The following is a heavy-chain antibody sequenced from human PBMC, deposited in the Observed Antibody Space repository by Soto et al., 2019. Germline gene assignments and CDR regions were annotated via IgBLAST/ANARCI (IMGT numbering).Heavy chain of an antibody. CDR2: IYYSGST. D-gene: IGHD3-9*01. CDR1: GGSISSGGYY. J-gene: IGHJ4*02. Sequence: QVQLQESGPGLVKPSQTLSLTCTVSGGSISSGGYYWSWIRQHPGKGLEWIGYIYYSGSTYYNPSLKXRXTXSXXTSKNQFSLKLSSVTAADTAVYYCARGYDILTFDYWGQGTLVTVSS. V-gene: IGHV4-31*03. CDR3: ARGYDILTFDY.